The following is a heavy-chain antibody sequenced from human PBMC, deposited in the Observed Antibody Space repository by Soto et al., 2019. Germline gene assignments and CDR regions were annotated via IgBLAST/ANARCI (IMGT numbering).Heavy chain of an antibody. Sequence: SQTLSLTCAISGDSVSSNSAAWNWIRQSPSRGLEWLGRTYYRSKWYNDYAVSVKSRITIIPDTSKNQFSLQLNSVTPEDTAVYYCASMGQHRNYYYYGMDVWGQGTTVTVSS. V-gene: IGHV6-1*01. D-gene: IGHD6-13*01. CDR3: ASMGQHRNYYYYGMDV. J-gene: IGHJ6*02. CDR1: GDSVSSNSAA. CDR2: TYYRSKWYN.